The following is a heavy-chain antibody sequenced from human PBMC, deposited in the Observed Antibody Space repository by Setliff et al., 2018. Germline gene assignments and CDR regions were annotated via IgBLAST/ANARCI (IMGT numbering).Heavy chain of an antibody. CDR1: GFTFSSYA. CDR2: IKQDGSEK. D-gene: IGHD6-19*01. J-gene: IGHJ6*02. Sequence: GGSLRLSCAASGFTFSSYAMHWVRQAPGKGLEWVANIKQDGSEKYYVDSVRGRFTISRDNARDSLYLQMNSLKTEDTAVYYCTTSPISSGWHSNFDYNMDVWGQGTTVTVSS. CDR3: TTSPISSGWHSNFDYNMDV. V-gene: IGHV3-7*03.